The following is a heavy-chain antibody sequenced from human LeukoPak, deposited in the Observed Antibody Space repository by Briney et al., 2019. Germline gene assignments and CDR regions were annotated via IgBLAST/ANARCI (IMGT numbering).Heavy chain of an antibody. J-gene: IGHJ4*02. CDR2: IYYSGST. CDR1: SGSITGYY. Sequence: SETLSLTCTVSSGSITGYYWSWIRQHPGKGLEWIGYIYYSGSTYYNPSLKSRVTISVDTSKNQFSLKLSSVTAADTAVYYCARAPFDYYGPGSYIPFDYWGQGTLVTVSS. CDR3: ARAPFDYYGPGSYIPFDY. D-gene: IGHD3-10*01. V-gene: IGHV4-31*03.